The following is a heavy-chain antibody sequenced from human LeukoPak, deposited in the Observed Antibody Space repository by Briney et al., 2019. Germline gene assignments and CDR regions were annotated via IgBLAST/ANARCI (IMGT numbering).Heavy chain of an antibody. D-gene: IGHD1-26*01. V-gene: IGHV1-18*01. CDR2: ISVSNGNT. Sequence: ASVKVSCKASGGTFSSYGISWVRQAPGQGLEWMGWISVSNGNTNYAQKLQGRVTMTTDTSTKTVYMELRSLRFDDTAMYYCARDLAGIVGVTAWFDPWGQGTLVTVSS. CDR3: ARDLAGIVGVTAWFDP. CDR1: GGTFSSYG. J-gene: IGHJ5*02.